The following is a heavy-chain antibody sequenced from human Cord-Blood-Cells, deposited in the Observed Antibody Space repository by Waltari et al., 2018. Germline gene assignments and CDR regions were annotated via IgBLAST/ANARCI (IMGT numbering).Heavy chain of an antibody. CDR3: ARGRGGFYYYYYMDV. J-gene: IGHJ6*03. Sequence: QLQLVQSGAEVNKPGASVKVYCKAAGDTFTSYDINWCRRATGHGLEWMGWMNPNSGNTGYAQKCQGRVTITRNTSISTAYMELSSLRSEDTAVYYCARGRGGFYYYYYMDVWGKGTTVTVSS. CDR2: MNPNSGNT. CDR1: GDTFTSYD. V-gene: IGHV1-8*03. D-gene: IGHD3-16*01.